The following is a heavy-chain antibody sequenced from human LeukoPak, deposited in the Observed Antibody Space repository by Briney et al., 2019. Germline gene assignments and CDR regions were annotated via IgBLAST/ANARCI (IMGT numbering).Heavy chain of an antibody. J-gene: IGHJ4*02. D-gene: IGHD1-26*01. CDR2: INTNTGNP. CDR3: ARASTPKVGATIYYFDY. CDR1: GYTFTSYG. Sequence: GASVRVSCKASGYTFTSYGISWVRQAPGQGLECMGWINTNTGNPTYAQGFTGRFVFSLDTSVSTAYLQISSLKAEDTALYYCARASTPKVGATIYYFDYWGQGTLVTVSS. V-gene: IGHV7-4-1*02.